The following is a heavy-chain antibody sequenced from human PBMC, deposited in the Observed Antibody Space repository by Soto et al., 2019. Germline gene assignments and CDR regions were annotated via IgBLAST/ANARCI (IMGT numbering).Heavy chain of an antibody. D-gene: IGHD2-15*01. Sequence: EVQQMESGGGLAQPGGSLRLSCAASGFTLSAYSMHWLRQPPGKGLEWVSYISSSSSTIYYADSVRGRFTISRDNAKHSLSLQMNSLRDEDTALFYCVRDAPMCSGGTCLDYWGQGTLVTVSS. CDR1: GFTLSAYS. V-gene: IGHV3-48*02. CDR3: VRDAPMCSGGTCLDY. J-gene: IGHJ4*02. CDR2: ISSSSSTI.